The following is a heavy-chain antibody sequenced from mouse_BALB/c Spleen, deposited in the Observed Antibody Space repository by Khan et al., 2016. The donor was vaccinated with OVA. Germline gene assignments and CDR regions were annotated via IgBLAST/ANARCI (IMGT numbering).Heavy chain of an antibody. J-gene: IGHJ3*01. CDR2: IDPENGNT. CDR1: GFNIKDYY. Sequence: VQLKESGAELVRPGASVKLSCKASGFNIKDYYIHWVKQRPEQGLEWIGWIDPENGNTIYDPKFQGKANITADTSSNTAYLHFSSLTSEDTAVYYCARAGYSPWFAYWGQGTLVTVSA. D-gene: IGHD2-3*01. CDR3: ARAGYSPWFAY. V-gene: IGHV14-1*02.